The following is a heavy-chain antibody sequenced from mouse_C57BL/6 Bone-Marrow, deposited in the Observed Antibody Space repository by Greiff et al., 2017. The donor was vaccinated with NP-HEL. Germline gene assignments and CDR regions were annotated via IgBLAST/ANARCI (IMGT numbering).Heavy chain of an antibody. CDR2: INPYNGGT. Sequence: EVHLVESGPVLVKPGASVKMSCKASGYTFTDYYMNWVKQSHGKSLEWIGVINPYNGGTSYNQKFKGKATLTVDKSSSTAYMELNSLTSEDSAVYYCARESYYSLYYAMDYWGQGTSVTVSS. V-gene: IGHV1-19*01. J-gene: IGHJ4*01. CDR3: ARESYYSLYYAMDY. D-gene: IGHD2-12*01. CDR1: GYTFTDYY.